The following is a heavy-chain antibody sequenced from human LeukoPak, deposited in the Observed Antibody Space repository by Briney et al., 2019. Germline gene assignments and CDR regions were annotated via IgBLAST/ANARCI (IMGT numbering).Heavy chain of an antibody. Sequence: GASVKVSCKASGYTFTSYGISWVRQAPGQGLEWMGWISAYNGNTNYAQKLLGRVTMTTDTSTSTAYMELRSLRSDDTAVYYCARVFVLPLLGYCSSTSCPGAWFDPWGQGTPVTVSS. V-gene: IGHV1-18*01. CDR2: ISAYNGNT. CDR1: GYTFTSYG. D-gene: IGHD2-2*01. J-gene: IGHJ5*02. CDR3: ARVFVLPLLGYCSSTSCPGAWFDP.